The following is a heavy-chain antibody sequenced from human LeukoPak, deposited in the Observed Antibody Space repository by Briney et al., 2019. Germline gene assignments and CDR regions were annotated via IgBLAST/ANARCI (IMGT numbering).Heavy chain of an antibody. V-gene: IGHV3-21*01. CDR3: ARQMTTATKGRYYYNGMDV. D-gene: IGHD4-17*01. CDR2: MSGSNDYI. Sequence: PGGSLRLSCAASGFSFGSYSMNWVRQAPGKGPEWVSSMSGSNDYIYYTDSVKGRFTISRDNAKKSLYLQMNGLRAADTAVYFCARQMTTATKGRYYYNGMDVWGQGTTVTVSS. J-gene: IGHJ6*02. CDR1: GFSFGSYS.